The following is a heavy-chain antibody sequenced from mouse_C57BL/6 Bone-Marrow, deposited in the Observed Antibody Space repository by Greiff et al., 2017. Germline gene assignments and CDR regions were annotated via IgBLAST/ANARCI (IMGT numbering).Heavy chain of an antibody. CDR2: IDPANGNT. CDR1: GLNIKNTY. V-gene: IGHV14-3*01. J-gene: IGHJ2*01. Sequence: VQLQQSVAELVRPGASVKLSCTASGLNIKNTYMPWVKQRPEQGLEWIGRIDPANGNTTYAPKFQGKATITADTSSNTAYLQHRSLTSEDTGIYYCARWGYWGQGTTLTVSS. CDR3: ARWGY.